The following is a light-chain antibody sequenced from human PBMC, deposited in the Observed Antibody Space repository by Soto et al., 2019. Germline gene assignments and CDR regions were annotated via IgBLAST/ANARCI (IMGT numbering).Light chain of an antibody. Sequence: SYELTQPPSVSVAPGQTARVPCGGNNIGSKSVYWYQQKPGQAPVLVVYGDSDRPSGIPERFSGSRSGSAATLTISRVEAGDEADYYCQVWDTRSDQSWVFGGGTQLTVL. CDR1: NIGSKS. J-gene: IGLJ3*02. CDR2: GDS. V-gene: IGLV3-21*02. CDR3: QVWDTRSDQSWV.